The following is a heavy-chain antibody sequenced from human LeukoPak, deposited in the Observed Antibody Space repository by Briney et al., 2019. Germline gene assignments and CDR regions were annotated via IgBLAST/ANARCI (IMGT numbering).Heavy chain of an antibody. J-gene: IGHJ3*02. CDR1: GGSISSYY. CDR3: ARHDAFDI. CDR2: IYYSGST. V-gene: IGHV4-59*08. Sequence: SETLSLTCTVSGGSISSYYWSWIRQPPGKGLEWIGYIYYSGSTNYNPSLKSRATISVDTSKNQFSLKLSSVTAADTAVHYCARHDAFDIWGQGTMVTVSS.